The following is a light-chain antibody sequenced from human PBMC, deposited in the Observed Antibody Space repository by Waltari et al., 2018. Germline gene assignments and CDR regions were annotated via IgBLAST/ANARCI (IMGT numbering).Light chain of an antibody. V-gene: IGLV2-14*01. J-gene: IGLJ1*01. CDR1: GSDVGGYDY. CDR3: SSYTSSRAIVV. CDR2: DVN. Sequence: QSALTQPASVSGSPGQSITISCTGTGSDVGGYDYVSWYQWHPGKVPKVMIYDVNKGRQGVSDRFSGSKSGYTASLTISGLQAQDEADYYCSSYTSSRAIVVFGIGTKVTVL.